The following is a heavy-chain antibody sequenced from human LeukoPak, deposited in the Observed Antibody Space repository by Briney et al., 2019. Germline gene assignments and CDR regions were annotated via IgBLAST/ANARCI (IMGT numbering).Heavy chain of an antibody. V-gene: IGHV1-2*02. CDR1: GYTFTGYY. D-gene: IGHD2-2*01. J-gene: IGHJ5*02. Sequence: ASVKASCKASGYTFTGYYMHWVRQAPGQGLEWMGWINPNSGGTNYAQKFQGRVTMTRDTSISTAYMELSRLRSDDTAVYYCATGDIVVVPAADNWFDPWGQGTLVTVSS. CDR3: ATGDIVVVPAADNWFDP. CDR2: INPNSGGT.